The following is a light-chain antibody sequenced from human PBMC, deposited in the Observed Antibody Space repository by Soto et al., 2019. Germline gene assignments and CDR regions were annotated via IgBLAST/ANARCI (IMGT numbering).Light chain of an antibody. J-gene: IGLJ2*01. CDR3: SSYTTNITPVV. Sequence: QSALTQPASVSGSPGQSITISCTETSGDIGGYNYVSWYQQHPGKAPKLLISEVTNRPSGVSNRFSGSKSGNTASLTISGLQAEDEADYYCSSYTTNITPVVFGGGTKVTVL. V-gene: IGLV2-14*01. CDR2: EVT. CDR1: SGDIGGYNY.